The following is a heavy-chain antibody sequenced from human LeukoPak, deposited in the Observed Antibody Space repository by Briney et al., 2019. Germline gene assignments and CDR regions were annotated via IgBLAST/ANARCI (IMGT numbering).Heavy chain of an antibody. CDR2: FDPEDGET. V-gene: IGHV1-24*01. CDR1: GYTLTELS. CDR3: ATGHLKCGGDCYIDN. J-gene: IGHJ4*02. D-gene: IGHD2-21*02. Sequence: ASVKVSCKVSGYTLTELSMHWVRQAPGKGLEWMGGFDPEDGETIYAQKFQGRVTMTEDTSTGTAYMELSSLRSEDTAVYYCATGHLKCGGDCYIDNWGQGTLVTVSS.